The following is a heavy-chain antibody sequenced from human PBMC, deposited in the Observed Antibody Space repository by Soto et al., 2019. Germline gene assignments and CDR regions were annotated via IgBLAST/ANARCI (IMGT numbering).Heavy chain of an antibody. V-gene: IGHV3-21*01. CDR1: GFTFSSYT. CDR2: ISSTSSSI. CDR3: ARASDLEWLP. J-gene: IGHJ5*02. D-gene: IGHD3-3*01. Sequence: PGGSLRLSCAASGFTFSSYTMNWVRQAPGKGLEWVSSISSTSSSIYYADSVKGRFTISRDNAKNSLYLQMNSLRPEDTAVYYCARASDLEWLPWGQGAVVTVSS.